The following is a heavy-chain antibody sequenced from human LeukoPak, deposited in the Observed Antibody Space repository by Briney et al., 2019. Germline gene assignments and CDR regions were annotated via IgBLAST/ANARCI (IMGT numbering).Heavy chain of an antibody. Sequence: PSETLSLTCTVSGGSLSSYYWSWIRQPPGKGLEWIGYIYYSGSTNYNPSLKSRVTISVDTSKNQFSLKLSSVTAADTAVYYCAREREYYDSSGYYLFDPWGQGTLVTVSS. D-gene: IGHD3-22*01. CDR1: GGSLSSYY. CDR3: AREREYYDSSGYYLFDP. V-gene: IGHV4-59*01. J-gene: IGHJ5*02. CDR2: IYYSGST.